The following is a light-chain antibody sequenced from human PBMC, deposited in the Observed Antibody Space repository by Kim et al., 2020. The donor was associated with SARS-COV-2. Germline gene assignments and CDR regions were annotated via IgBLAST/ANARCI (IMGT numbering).Light chain of an antibody. J-gene: IGKJ1*01. V-gene: IGKV1-33*01. Sequence: DIQLTQSPSSLSASIGDRVTITCQASHDISTYLNWHQQKPGKAPELLIHDASNLETGVPSRFSGSGSGTDFTLTISSLQPEDYATYYCQQYDTLWTFGQGTKVDIK. CDR1: HDISTY. CDR3: QQYDTLWT. CDR2: DAS.